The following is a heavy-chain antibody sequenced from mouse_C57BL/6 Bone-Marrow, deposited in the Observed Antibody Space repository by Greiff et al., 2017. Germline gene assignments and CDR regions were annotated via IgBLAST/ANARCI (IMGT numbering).Heavy chain of an antibody. Sequence: EVKVVESGGGLVKPGGSLKLSCAASGFTFSSYTMSWVRQTPEKRLEWVATISGGGNTYYPDSVKGRFNISRDNAKNTLYLQMSSLRSEDTALYYCASLYYYGSSYPPWFAYWGQGTLVTVSA. V-gene: IGHV5-9*01. CDR1: GFTFSSYT. CDR2: ISGGGNT. D-gene: IGHD1-1*01. J-gene: IGHJ3*01. CDR3: ASLYYYGSSYPPWFAY.